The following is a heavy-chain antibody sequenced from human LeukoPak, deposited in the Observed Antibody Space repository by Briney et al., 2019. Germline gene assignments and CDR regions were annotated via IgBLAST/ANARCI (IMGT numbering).Heavy chain of an antibody. V-gene: IGHV2-5*02. CDR3: AHRPWIFGVVSQAFDY. CDR2: HYWVGAK. CDR1: WSSLSTSRVS. D-gene: IGHD3-3*01. Sequence: SAPTRVTPTQTLTLTCTFSWSSLSTSRVSVVCIRQPPAQALESLAIHYWVGAKRSSPSLHSRLTITKDTSKNHVGLIKNNMDPVDTATYYCAHRPWIFGVVSQAFDYWGQGTLVAVSS. J-gene: IGHJ4*02.